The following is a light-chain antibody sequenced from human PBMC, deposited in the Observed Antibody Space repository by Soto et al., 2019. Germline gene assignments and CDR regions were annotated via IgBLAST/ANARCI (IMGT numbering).Light chain of an antibody. Sequence: DIQMTQSPSTLSASVGDRVTITCRASQSLSSWLAWYQQKPGKAPKVLIFDASSLESGVPSRFSGSGSATEFTLTISSLQPDDFATYYCQQYSTYPWTFGQGTKVDIK. V-gene: IGKV1-5*01. CDR1: QSLSSW. CDR2: DAS. CDR3: QQYSTYPWT. J-gene: IGKJ1*01.